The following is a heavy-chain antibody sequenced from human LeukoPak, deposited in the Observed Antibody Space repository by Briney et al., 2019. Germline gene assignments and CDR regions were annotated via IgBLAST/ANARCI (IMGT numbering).Heavy chain of an antibody. V-gene: IGHV3-33*01. D-gene: IGHD3-22*01. CDR2: IWYDGSNK. CDR1: GFTFSSYG. Sequence: GGSLGLSCAASGFTFSSYGMHWVRQAPGKGLEWVAVIWYDGSNKYYADSVKGRFTISRDNSKNTLYLQMNSLRAEDTAVYYCARDGDYYDSSGYFDYWGQGTLVTVSS. CDR3: ARDGDYYDSSGYFDY. J-gene: IGHJ4*02.